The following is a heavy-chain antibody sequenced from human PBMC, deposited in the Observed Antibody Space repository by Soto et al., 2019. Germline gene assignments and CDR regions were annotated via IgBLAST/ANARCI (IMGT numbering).Heavy chain of an antibody. Sequence: PGGSLRLSCAASGFTFSGYAMNGVRQVPGKGLECVSAISGGGEDTSYADAVKGRFTVSRDNSRNTLYLQMNSLRAEDTAVYYCANDPVNYDILKAYYYFDTWGQGTLVTVSS. CDR2: ISGGGEDT. CDR3: ANDPVNYDILKAYYYFDT. CDR1: GFTFSGYA. D-gene: IGHD3-9*01. J-gene: IGHJ5*02. V-gene: IGHV3-23*01.